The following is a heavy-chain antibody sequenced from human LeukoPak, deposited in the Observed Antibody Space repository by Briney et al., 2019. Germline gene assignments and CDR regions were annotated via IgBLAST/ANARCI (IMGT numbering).Heavy chain of an antibody. V-gene: IGHV3-7*01. CDR3: AREHYFYYMDG. J-gene: IGHJ6*03. CDR1: EFTFRTYS. Sequence: GGSLRLSCAASEFTFRTYSMNWVRQAPGKGLEWVANVNQGGTEKYYADSVKGRFTISRDNAENSLYLQMNSLRAEDTAVYYCAREHYFYYMDGWGKGTTVTVSS. CDR2: VNQGGTEK.